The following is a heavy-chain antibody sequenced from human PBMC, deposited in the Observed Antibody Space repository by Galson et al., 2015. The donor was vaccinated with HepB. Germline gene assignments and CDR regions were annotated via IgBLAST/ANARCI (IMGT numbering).Heavy chain of an antibody. CDR3: ARIGGYSQRAFDI. CDR2: INWDDHK. J-gene: IGHJ3*02. D-gene: IGHD5-24*01. Sequence: PALVKPTQTLTLTCTFSGFSLSTSGMCVSWIRQPPGKALEWLARINWDDHKYYNTSLKTRLTISKDTSKNQVVLTMTNMDPVDTGTYYCARIGGYSQRAFDIWGQGTMVTVSS. V-gene: IGHV2-70*11. CDR1: GFSLSTSGMC.